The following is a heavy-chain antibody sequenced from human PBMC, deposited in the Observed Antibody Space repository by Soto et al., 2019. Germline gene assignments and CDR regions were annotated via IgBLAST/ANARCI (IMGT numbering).Heavy chain of an antibody. CDR3: ARGAGSFPFDY. J-gene: IGHJ4*02. CDR1: GGSITNYY. D-gene: IGHD3-10*01. V-gene: IGHV4-59*01. Sequence: QVQLQESGPGPVKPSETLSLTCTVSGGSITNYYWSWIRQSPGKGLEWIGYIYYTGDTTYNPSLKSRVTISVDTSKNQFSLKLSSVTAADTAVYYCARGAGSFPFDYWGQGTLVTVSS. CDR2: IYYTGDT.